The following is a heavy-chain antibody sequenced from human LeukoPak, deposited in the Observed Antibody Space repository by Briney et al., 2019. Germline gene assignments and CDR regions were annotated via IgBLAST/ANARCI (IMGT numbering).Heavy chain of an antibody. CDR3: ARELVSLGTGYFDL. V-gene: IGHV3-23*01. J-gene: IGHJ2*01. D-gene: IGHD7-27*01. CDR2: ITGSSTWT. CDR1: GFTFGTYG. Sequence: GSLRLSCVASGFTFGTYGMAWVRQAPGKGLGWVSGITGSSTWTYYADSVRGRFTISRDNSKNTLHLQMNNLTADDTAIYYCARELVSLGTGYFDLWGRGTLVTVSS.